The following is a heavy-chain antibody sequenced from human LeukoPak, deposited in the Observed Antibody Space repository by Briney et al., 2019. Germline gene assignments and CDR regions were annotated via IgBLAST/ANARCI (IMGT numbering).Heavy chain of an antibody. CDR3: AREEVVVAAPYFDY. CDR2: ISYDGSNK. J-gene: IGHJ4*02. D-gene: IGHD2-15*01. CDR1: GFTFSSYA. V-gene: IGHV3-30*04. Sequence: GGSLRLSCAASGFTFSSYAMHWVRQAPGKGLEWVAVISYDGSNKYYADSVKGRFTISRDNSKNTLYLQMNSLRAEDTAVYYCAREEVVVAAPYFDYWGQGTLVTVSS.